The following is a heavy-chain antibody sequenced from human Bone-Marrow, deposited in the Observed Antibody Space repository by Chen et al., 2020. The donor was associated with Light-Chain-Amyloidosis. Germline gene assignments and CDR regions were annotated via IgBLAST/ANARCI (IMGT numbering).Heavy chain of an antibody. CDR1: GFTFSSYG. D-gene: IGHD3-22*01. J-gene: IGHJ4*02. V-gene: IGHV3-33*01. CDR3: ARAYYYDSSGYSNFDY. Sequence: QVQLVESGGGVVQPGRSLRLSCAASGFTFSSYGMHWVRQAPGKGLEWVAVIWYDGSNKYYADSVKGLFTISRDNSKNTLYLQMNSLRAEDTAVYYCARAYYYDSSGYSNFDYWGQGTLVTVSS. CDR2: IWYDGSNK.